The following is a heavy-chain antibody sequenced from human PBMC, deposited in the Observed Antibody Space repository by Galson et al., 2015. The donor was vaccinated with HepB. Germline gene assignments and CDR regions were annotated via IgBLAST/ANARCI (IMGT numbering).Heavy chain of an antibody. D-gene: IGHD2-2*01. Sequence: SVKVSCKASGYTFTSYGISWVRQAPGQGLEWMGWISAYNGNTNHAQKVQGRVTMTTDKSTSTAYMELRSLRSDDTAVYYCARVGTDIVVVPAAKSVVTATIAYVDYWGQGTLVTVSS. J-gene: IGHJ4*02. V-gene: IGHV1-18*04. CDR2: ISAYNGNT. CDR3: ARVGTDIVVVPAAKSVVTATIAYVDY. CDR1: GYTFTSYG.